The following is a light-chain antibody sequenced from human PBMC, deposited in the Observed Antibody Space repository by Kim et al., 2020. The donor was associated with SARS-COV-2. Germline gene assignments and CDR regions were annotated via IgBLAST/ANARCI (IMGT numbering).Light chain of an antibody. J-gene: IGKJ2*01. CDR1: QSVPSNY. CDR2: RAS. V-gene: IGKV3-20*01. CDR3: QLYDTSPYT. Sequence: SPGESAPLSCSATQSVPSNYLAWYQQKSGQAPRLLIFRASSRAAGIPDRFSGSVSGTDFTLTISRLEPEYFAVYYCQLYDTSPYTFGEGTKLEI.